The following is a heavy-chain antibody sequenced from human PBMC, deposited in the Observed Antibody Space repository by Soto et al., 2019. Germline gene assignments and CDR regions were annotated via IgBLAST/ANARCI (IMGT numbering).Heavy chain of an antibody. D-gene: IGHD3-9*01. V-gene: IGHV3-72*01. CDR1: EFTFSDDY. CDR3: AILTTSDY. CDR2: TRNKANSYTT. Sequence: GGSPXPSCAAPEFTFSDDYMDWVRQAPGTGLEWGGRTRNKANSYTTEYAASVKGRFTISRDASKNSLYLQMNSLKTEATAVYDCAILTTSDYWGQGTLVTVSS. J-gene: IGHJ4*02.